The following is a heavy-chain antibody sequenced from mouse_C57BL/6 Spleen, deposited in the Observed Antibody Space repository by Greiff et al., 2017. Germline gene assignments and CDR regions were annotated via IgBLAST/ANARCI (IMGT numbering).Heavy chain of an antibody. CDR1: GYTFTSYW. CDR3: ARELGRMYFDV. CDR2: INPSNGGT. Sequence: QVQLKQPGTELVKPGASVKLSCKASGYTFTSYWMHWVKQRPGQGLEWIGNINPSNGGTNYNEKFKSKATLTVDKSSSTAYMQLSSLTSEDSAVXYCARELGRMYFDVWGTGTTVTVSS. V-gene: IGHV1-53*01. D-gene: IGHD4-1*01. J-gene: IGHJ1*03.